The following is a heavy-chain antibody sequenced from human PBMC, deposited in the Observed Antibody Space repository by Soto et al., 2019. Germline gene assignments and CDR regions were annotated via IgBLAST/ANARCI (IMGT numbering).Heavy chain of an antibody. CDR2: ISSSSSYI. Sequence: GGSLRLSCAASGFTFSSYSMNWVRQAPGKGLEWVSSISSSSSYIYYADSVKGRCTISRDNAKNSLYLQMNSLRAEDATVYYCSSSDYSDYWGQGTLVTVSS. CDR1: GFTFSSYS. CDR3: SSSDYSDY. D-gene: IGHD6-19*01. J-gene: IGHJ4*02. V-gene: IGHV3-21*01.